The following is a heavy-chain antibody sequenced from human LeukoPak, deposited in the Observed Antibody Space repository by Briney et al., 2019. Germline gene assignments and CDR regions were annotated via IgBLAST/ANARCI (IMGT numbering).Heavy chain of an antibody. CDR1: VGSFSGYY. CDR2: INNTGST. J-gene: IGHJ4*02. Sequence: SETLSLTWAVDVGSFSGYYWSWIRKPPGKGLGWMGEINNTGSTNYTPSIKSRVAISVDTSKNQLSLKLSSVTAADTAVYYCARGRFSSSWYWGPYYFDYWGQGTLVTVSS. V-gene: IGHV4-34*01. D-gene: IGHD6-13*01. CDR3: ARGRFSSSWYWGPYYFDY.